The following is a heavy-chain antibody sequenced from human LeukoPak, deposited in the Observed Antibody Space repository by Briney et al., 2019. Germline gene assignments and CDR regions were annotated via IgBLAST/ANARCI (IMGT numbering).Heavy chain of an antibody. D-gene: IGHD3-3*01. J-gene: IGHJ4*02. V-gene: IGHV4-39*07. CDR1: GGSISSSSYY. CDR2: IYYSGST. CDR3: ARVRWSGYWLFDY. Sequence: PSETLSLTCTVSGGSISSSSYYWGWIRQPPGKGLGWIGSIYYSGSTYYNPSLKSRVTISVDTSKNQFSLKLSSVTAADTAVYYCARVRWSGYWLFDYWGQGTLVTVSS.